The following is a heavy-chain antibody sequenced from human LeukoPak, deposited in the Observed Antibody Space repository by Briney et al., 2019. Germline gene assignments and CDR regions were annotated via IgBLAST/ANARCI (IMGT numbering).Heavy chain of an antibody. J-gene: IGHJ6*03. Sequence: GGSLRLSCAASGFTVSSNYMSWVRQAPGKGLEWVSVIYSGGSTYYADSVKGRFTISRDNSKNTLYHQMNSLRAEDTAVYYCARETNYYYYYMGVWGKGTTVTVSS. D-gene: IGHD1-1*01. CDR2: IYSGGST. CDR3: ARETNYYYYYMGV. CDR1: GFTVSSNY. V-gene: IGHV3-66*02.